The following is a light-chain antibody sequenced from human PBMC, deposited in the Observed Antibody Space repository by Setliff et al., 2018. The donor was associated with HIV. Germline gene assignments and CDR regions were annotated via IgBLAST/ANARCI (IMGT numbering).Light chain of an antibody. J-gene: IGLJ1*01. CDR2: EVS. CDR3: AAWDDSLNALYV. Sequence: QSVLTQPASVSGSPGQSIIISCTGTSSDVGAYTYVSWYQHHAGEVPKLILYEVSHRPSGVSNRFSGSKSGNTASLAISGLQSEDEADYYCAAWDDSLNALYVFGTGTKVTVL. V-gene: IGLV2-14*01. CDR1: SSDVGAYTY.